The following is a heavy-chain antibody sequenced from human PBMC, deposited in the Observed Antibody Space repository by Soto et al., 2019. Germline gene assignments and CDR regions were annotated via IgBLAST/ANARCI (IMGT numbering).Heavy chain of an antibody. J-gene: IGHJ5*02. D-gene: IGHD6-19*01. CDR3: ARGPVAGVSCFDP. CDR1: GGSFSGYY. Sequence: SETLSLTCAVYGGSFSGYYWSWIRQPPGKGLEWIGEINHSGSTNYNPSLKSRVTISVDTSKNQFSLKLSSVTAADTAVYYCARGPVAGVSCFDPWGQGTLVTGSS. V-gene: IGHV4-34*01. CDR2: INHSGST.